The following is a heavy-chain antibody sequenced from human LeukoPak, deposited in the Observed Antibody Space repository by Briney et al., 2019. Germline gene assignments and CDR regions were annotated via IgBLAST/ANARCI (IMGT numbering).Heavy chain of an antibody. CDR1: GFTFSSYS. V-gene: IGHV3-21*01. CDR3: ASPMIGDAFDI. Sequence: GGSLRLSCAASGFTFSSYSMNWVRQAPGKGLEWVSSISSSSSYIYYADSVKGRFTISRDNAKNSLYLQMNSLRAEDTAVYYCASPMIGDAFDIWGQGTMATVSS. J-gene: IGHJ3*02. D-gene: IGHD3-22*01. CDR2: ISSSSSYI.